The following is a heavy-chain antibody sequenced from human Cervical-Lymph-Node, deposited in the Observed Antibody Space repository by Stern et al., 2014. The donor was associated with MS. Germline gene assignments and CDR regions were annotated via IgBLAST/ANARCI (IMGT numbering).Heavy chain of an antibody. Sequence: HVPLLESGGGVVQPGKSLGLSCEASGLRLSREGVDLVRQAPCKGLEWVAVISFDGSKKFYEYSVKGRFTISRDNSKNTVYLQMNSLRPEDTAVYYCATSTGGGTLDYWGQGTLVSVSS. J-gene: IGHJ4*02. CDR2: ISFDGSKK. V-gene: IGHV3-30*03. D-gene: IGHD3-16*01. CDR3: ATSTGGGTLDY. CDR1: GLRLSREG.